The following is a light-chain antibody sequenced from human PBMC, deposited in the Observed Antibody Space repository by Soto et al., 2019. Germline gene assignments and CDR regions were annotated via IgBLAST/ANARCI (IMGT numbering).Light chain of an antibody. V-gene: IGKV3-15*01. CDR1: QSVGTK. J-gene: IGKJ1*01. Sequence: IVMTQSPATLSVSPGERANLSCRASQSVGTKLAWYQQTPGQAPRLLIYGASNRATGVPARISGSVSGTEFTLTIASLRSEDFAVYYCQQYKDWPTTFGQGTKVEIK. CDR2: GAS. CDR3: QQYKDWPTT.